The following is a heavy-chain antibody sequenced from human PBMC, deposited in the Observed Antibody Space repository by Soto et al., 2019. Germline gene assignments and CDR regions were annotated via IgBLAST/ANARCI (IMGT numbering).Heavy chain of an antibody. CDR1: GGSISSGGYY. D-gene: IGHD3-3*01. V-gene: IGHV4-31*02. CDR3: ARGGGPNYDFWSGYSHFDY. CDR2: IYYSGST. Sequence: PSETLSLTCTVSGGSISSGGYYWSWIRQHPGKGLEWIGYIYYSGSTYYNPSLKSRVTISVDTSKNQFSLKLSSVTAADTAVYYCARGGGPNYDFWSGYSHFDYWGQGTLVTVSS. J-gene: IGHJ4*02.